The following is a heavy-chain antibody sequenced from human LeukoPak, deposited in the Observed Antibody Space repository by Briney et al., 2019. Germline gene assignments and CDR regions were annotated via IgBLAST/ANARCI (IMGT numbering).Heavy chain of an antibody. V-gene: IGHV3-74*01. CDR2: INTDGNTK. CDR1: GFSFSSSW. D-gene: IGHD1-26*01. J-gene: IGHJ4*02. CDR3: TSSGSQGY. Sequence: GGSLRLSCAASGFSFSSSWMPWVRHVPGKGLVWVSRINTDGNTKNYADSVKGRFSISRDNAKNTLYLQMNSLRVEDTAVYYCTSSGSQGYWGQGTLVTVSS.